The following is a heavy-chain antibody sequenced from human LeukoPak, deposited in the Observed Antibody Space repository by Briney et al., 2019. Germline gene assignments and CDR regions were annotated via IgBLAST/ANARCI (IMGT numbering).Heavy chain of an antibody. CDR2: ISGSGGST. D-gene: IGHD6-13*01. V-gene: IGHV3-23*01. Sequence: PGGSLRLSCAASGFTFSSYAMSWVRQAPGKGLEWVSAISGSGGSTYYADSVKGRFTISRDNSKNTLYLQMSSLRAEDTAVYYCARVAGHYSYYMDVWGKGTTVTVSS. CDR3: ARVAGHYSYYMDV. J-gene: IGHJ6*03. CDR1: GFTFSSYA.